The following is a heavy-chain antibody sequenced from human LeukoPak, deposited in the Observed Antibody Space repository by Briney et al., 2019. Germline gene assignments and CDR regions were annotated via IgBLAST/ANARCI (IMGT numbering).Heavy chain of an antibody. J-gene: IGHJ5*02. V-gene: IGHV1-2*02. CDR1: GGTFSSYA. CDR3: ARSIAALDWFDP. CDR2: INPNSGGT. D-gene: IGHD6-6*01. Sequence: ASVKVSCKASGGTFSSYAISWVRQAPGQGLEWMGWINPNSGGTNYAQKFQGRVTMTRDTSISTAYMELSRLRSDDTAVYYCARSIAALDWFDPWGQGTLVTVSS.